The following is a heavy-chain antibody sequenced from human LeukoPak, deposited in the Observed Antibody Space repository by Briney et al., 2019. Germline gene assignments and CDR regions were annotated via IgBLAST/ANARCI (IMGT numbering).Heavy chain of an antibody. CDR3: AREVDSSYSGDWFDP. Sequence: SETLSLTCTVSGGSISSYYWSWIREPPGKGLEWIGYIYYSGSTNYNPSLTSRVTISVDTSKNQFSLKLSSVTAADTAVYYCAREVDSSYSGDWFDPWGQGTLVTVSS. V-gene: IGHV4-59*01. CDR2: IYYSGST. CDR1: GGSISSYY. D-gene: IGHD6-6*01. J-gene: IGHJ5*02.